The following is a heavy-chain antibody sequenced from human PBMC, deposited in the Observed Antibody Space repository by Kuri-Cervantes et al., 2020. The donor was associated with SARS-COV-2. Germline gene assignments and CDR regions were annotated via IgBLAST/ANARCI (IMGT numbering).Heavy chain of an antibody. D-gene: IGHD2-8*01. V-gene: IGHV1-69*13. CDR2: IIPMFGTA. CDR3: ARDCSGTDCNVIVYALSD. CDR1: GDSFSSYS. J-gene: IGHJ4*02. Sequence: SVQVSCKASGDSFSSYSFNWVRQAPGQGLEWMGGIIPMFGTADYAQKFQGRVTITADESTSTVYMELTSLRSGDTAMYYCARDCSGTDCNVIVYALSDWGQGTLVTVSS.